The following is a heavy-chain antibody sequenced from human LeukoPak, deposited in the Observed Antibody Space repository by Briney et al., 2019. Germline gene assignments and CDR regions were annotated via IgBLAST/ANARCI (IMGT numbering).Heavy chain of an antibody. V-gene: IGHV3-30*02. D-gene: IGHD5-12*01. Sequence: PGGSLRLSCAASGFTFSSYGMHWVRQAPGKGLEWVAFIRYDGSNKYYADSVKGRFTISRDNSKNTLYLQMNSLRAEDTAVYYCAKDGGGWPRLGVSYYYYYMDVWGKGTTVTVSS. CDR3: AKDGGGWPRLGVSYYYYYMDV. CDR2: IRYDGSNK. J-gene: IGHJ6*03. CDR1: GFTFSSYG.